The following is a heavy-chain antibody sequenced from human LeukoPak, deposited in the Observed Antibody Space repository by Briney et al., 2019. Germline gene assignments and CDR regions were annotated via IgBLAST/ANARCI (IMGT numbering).Heavy chain of an antibody. D-gene: IGHD2-2*01. V-gene: IGHV1-69*13. CDR1: GGTFISYA. Sequence: SMKVSCKASGGTFISYAISWVRQAPGQGLEWMGGIIPIFGTANYAQKFQGRVTITADESTSTAYMELSSLRSEDTAVYYCARDLEKDIVVVPAEYYYGMDVWGQGTTVTVSS. J-gene: IGHJ6*02. CDR2: IIPIFGTA. CDR3: ARDLEKDIVVVPAEYYYGMDV.